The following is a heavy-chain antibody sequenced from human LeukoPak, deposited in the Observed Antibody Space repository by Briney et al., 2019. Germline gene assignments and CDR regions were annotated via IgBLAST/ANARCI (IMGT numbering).Heavy chain of an antibody. CDR2: MNPNSGNT. Sequence: ASVKVPCKASGYTFTSYDINWVRQATGQGLEWMGWMNPNSGNTGYAQKFQGRITITRNTSISTAYMELSSLRSEDTAVYYCARVGYSSSWLLGTSNYYYYYYMDVWGKGTTVTVSS. CDR1: GYTFTSYD. CDR3: ARVGYSSSWLLGTSNYYYYYYMDV. J-gene: IGHJ6*03. V-gene: IGHV1-8*03. D-gene: IGHD6-13*01.